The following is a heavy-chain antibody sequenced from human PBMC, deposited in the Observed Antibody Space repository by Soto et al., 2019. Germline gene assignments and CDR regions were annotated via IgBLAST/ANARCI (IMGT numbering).Heavy chain of an antibody. CDR2: ISTYKGNT. J-gene: IGHJ4*02. CDR1: GYTFTSYG. V-gene: IGHV1-18*01. CDR3: ATRSPAFAY. Sequence: QVQLVQSGPEVKKPGASVKVSCKTSGYTFTSYGISWVRQAPGQGLEWMGWISTYKGNTNYAQKFQGRVTMTTDTSTITASRELRSRRSDDTAVYYCATRSPAFAYWGQGTPVTVSS.